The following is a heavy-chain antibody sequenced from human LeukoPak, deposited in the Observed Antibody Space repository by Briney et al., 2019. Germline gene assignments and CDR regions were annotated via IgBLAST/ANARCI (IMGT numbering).Heavy chain of an antibody. Sequence: GGSLRLSCAASGFTFSNYSLNWVRQAPGKGLEWVSSISSSSSDIYYADSVKGRFTISRDNAKNSLYLQMNSLKAEDTAVYYCARESGYDIDFDYWGQGTLVTVSS. V-gene: IGHV3-21*01. CDR2: ISSSSSDI. J-gene: IGHJ4*02. CDR1: GFTFSNYS. CDR3: ARESGYDIDFDY. D-gene: IGHD5-12*01.